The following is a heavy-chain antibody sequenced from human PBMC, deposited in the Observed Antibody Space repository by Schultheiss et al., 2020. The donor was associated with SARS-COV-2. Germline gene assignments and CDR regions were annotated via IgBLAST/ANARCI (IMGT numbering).Heavy chain of an antibody. Sequence: GGSLRLSCAASGFSFASYAVSWVRQAPGKGLEWVSSLSGSGLFTYYADSVKGRFTISRDNSKNTLSLQMNSLRVEDTALYYCAKDYRNYYDSSGFDYWGQGTLVTVSS. CDR3: AKDYRNYYDSSGFDY. J-gene: IGHJ4*02. V-gene: IGHV3-23*01. CDR1: GFSFASYA. CDR2: LSGSGLFT. D-gene: IGHD3-22*01.